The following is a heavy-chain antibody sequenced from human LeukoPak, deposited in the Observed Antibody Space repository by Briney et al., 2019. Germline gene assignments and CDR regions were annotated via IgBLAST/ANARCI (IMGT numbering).Heavy chain of an antibody. V-gene: IGHV1-8*01. CDR2: MNPNSGNT. Sequence: ASVKVSCKASGYTFTSYDINWVRQATGQGLEWMGWMNPNSGNTGYAQKFQGRVTMTRNTSISTAYMELSSLRSEDTAVYYRARGPTYYDFWSGYYSALVWFDPWGQGTLVTVSS. D-gene: IGHD3-3*01. CDR1: GYTFTSYD. CDR3: ARGPTYYDFWSGYYSALVWFDP. J-gene: IGHJ5*02.